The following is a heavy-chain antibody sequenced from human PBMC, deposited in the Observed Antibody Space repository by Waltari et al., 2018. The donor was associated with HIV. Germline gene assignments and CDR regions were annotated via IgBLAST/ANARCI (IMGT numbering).Heavy chain of an antibody. D-gene: IGHD6-19*01. V-gene: IGHV4-38-2*02. CDR2: IYHSGST. CDR1: GYSISSGYY. Sequence: QVQLQESGPGLVKPSETLSLTCTVSGYSISSGYYWGWIRQPPGKGLEWIGSIYHSGSTYYNPSLKSRVTISVDTSKNQFSLKLSSVTAADTAVYYCASYSSGWYEGYYYGMDVWGQGTTVTVSS. J-gene: IGHJ6*02. CDR3: ASYSSGWYEGYYYGMDV.